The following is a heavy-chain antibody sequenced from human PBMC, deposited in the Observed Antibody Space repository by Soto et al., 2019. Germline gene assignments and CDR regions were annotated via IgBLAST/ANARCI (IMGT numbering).Heavy chain of an antibody. D-gene: IGHD1-26*01. J-gene: IGHJ3*02. CDR2: IYPGDSDT. V-gene: IGHV5-51*01. CDR1: GYSFIGYW. CDR3: ARQGSYYVTKDAFDI. Sequence: PGELMRICSKGSGYSFIGYWIGWVSKITGKGLEWMGIIYPGDSDTRYSPSFQGQVTISADKSISTAYLQWSSLKASDTAMYYCARQGSYYVTKDAFDIWGQGTMVTV.